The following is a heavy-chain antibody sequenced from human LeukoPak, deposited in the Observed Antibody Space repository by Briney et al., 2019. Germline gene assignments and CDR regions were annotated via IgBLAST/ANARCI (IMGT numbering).Heavy chain of an antibody. CDR1: GFTFSSYW. J-gene: IGHJ3*01. CDR3: ARRSAAKGAFDL. V-gene: IGHV3-74*01. Sequence: GGSLRLSCAASGFTFSSYWMHWVRQAPGKGLVWVSRMNSDGSTTSYADSVKGRITISRDNAKNTLYLQMNSLRAEDTAVYYCARRSAAKGAFDLRGQGTMVTVSS. CDR2: MNSDGSTT.